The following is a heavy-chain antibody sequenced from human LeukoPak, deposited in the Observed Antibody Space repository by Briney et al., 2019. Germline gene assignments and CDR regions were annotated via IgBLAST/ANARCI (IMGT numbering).Heavy chain of an antibody. CDR1: GGSFSGYY. J-gene: IGHJ5*02. CDR2: INHSGST. D-gene: IGHD3-10*01. Sequence: SETLSLTCAVYGGSFSGYYWSWIRQPPGKGLEWIGEINHSGSTNYNPSLKSRVTISVDTSKNQFSLKLSSVTAADTAVYYCARHGSSGSYYKRTRFDPWGQGTLVTVSS. V-gene: IGHV4-34*01. CDR3: ARHGSSGSYYKRTRFDP.